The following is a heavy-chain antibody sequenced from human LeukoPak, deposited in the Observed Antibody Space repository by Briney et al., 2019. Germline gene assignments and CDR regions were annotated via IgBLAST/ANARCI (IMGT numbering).Heavy chain of an antibody. CDR1: GFTFSSYP. D-gene: IGHD3-22*01. J-gene: IGHJ4*02. Sequence: GRSLTLSCAASGFTFSSYPKHCLHQPPARGLASASSISTTSSYIYYADSVKGRFPISRDNAKNSLYLQMNSLRAEDTAVYSCARSFRGHYDSSCYDYWGQGPLVTVSS. CDR3: ARSFRGHYDSSCYDY. V-gene: IGHV3-21*01. CDR2: ISTTSSYI.